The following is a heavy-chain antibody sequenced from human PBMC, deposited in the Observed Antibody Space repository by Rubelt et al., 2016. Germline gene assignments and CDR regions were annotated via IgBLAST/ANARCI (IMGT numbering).Heavy chain of an antibody. J-gene: IGHJ4*02. CDR1: GGSFSGYY. V-gene: IGHV4-34*01. CDR2: INHSGST. D-gene: IGHD1-26*01. CDR3: ARGPIVGATTVFWY. Sequence: QVQLQQWAAGLLKPSENLSLTCAVYGGSFSGYYWSWIRQPPGKGLEWIGEINHSGSTNYNPFLKRRVTISVDTSTNQFSLKLSSVTAADTAVYYCARGPIVGATTVFWYWGQGTLVTVSS.